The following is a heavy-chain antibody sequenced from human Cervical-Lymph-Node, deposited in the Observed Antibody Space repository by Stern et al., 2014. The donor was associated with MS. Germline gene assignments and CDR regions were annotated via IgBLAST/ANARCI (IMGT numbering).Heavy chain of an antibody. CDR3: TREMAARRLDP. V-gene: IGHV3-66*01. D-gene: IGHD5-24*01. CDR1: GSTVTSHY. J-gene: IGHJ5*02. Sequence: VQLVQSGGTLVQPGGSLRLSCAASGSTVTSHYMTWVRQAPGKGLEWVSIFYSGISTYYAESVKGRFSFSIDKPKNTLYLQMNNLRVEDTAMYYCTREMAARRLDPWGQGTLVIVSA. CDR2: FYSGIST.